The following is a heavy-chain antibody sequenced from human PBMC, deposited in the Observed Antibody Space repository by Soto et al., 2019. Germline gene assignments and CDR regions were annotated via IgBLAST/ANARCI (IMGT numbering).Heavy chain of an antibody. CDR2: IHYSGST. V-gene: IGHV4-39*01. D-gene: IGHD2-8*01. CDR1: GDSIGTTHSY. J-gene: IGHJ4*02. Sequence: AETLSLTCTVSGDSIGTTHSYWAWIRQSPGKGLEWIGNIHYSGSTYYMPSLRSRVTLSVDTSKNQFSLRLTSVTAEDTAVYYCARHEGNGNVWPLDYWGQGILVTVSS. CDR3: ARHEGNGNVWPLDY.